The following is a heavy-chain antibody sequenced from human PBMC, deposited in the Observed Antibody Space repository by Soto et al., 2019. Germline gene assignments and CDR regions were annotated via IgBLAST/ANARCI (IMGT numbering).Heavy chain of an antibody. J-gene: IGHJ4*02. CDR2: ISSSSSYI. Sequence: EVQLVESGGGLVKPGGSLRLSCAASGFTFSSYSVNWVRQAPGKGLEWVSSISSSSSYIYYADSVKGRFTISRDNAKNSLYLQMNSLRAEDTAVYYCAREGYYYDSSGYYLYYFDYWGQGTLVTVSS. V-gene: IGHV3-21*01. CDR3: AREGYYYDSSGYYLYYFDY. D-gene: IGHD3-22*01. CDR1: GFTFSSYS.